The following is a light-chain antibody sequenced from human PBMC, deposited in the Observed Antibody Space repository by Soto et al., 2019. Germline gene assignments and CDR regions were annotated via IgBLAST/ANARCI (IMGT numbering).Light chain of an antibody. J-gene: IGKJ5*01. CDR2: DAS. CDR3: QQRSAWPPIT. Sequence: DIVLTQSPVTLSLSPGERATLSCRASQSVSSNLAWYQQKPGQAPRLLIYDASNRATGIPARFSGSGSGTDFTLTISTLEPEDFAVYYCQQRSAWPPITFGQGTRLEIK. CDR1: QSVSSN. V-gene: IGKV3-11*01.